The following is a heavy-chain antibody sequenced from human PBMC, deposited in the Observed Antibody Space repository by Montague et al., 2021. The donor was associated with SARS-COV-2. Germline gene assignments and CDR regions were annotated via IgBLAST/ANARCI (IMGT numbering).Heavy chain of an antibody. D-gene: IGHD2-2*01. CDR1: GDSVSSNIAT. Sequence: CAISGDSVSSNIATWNWIRQSPSRGLEWLGRTDYRSKWYNVYAESVKSRITINPDTSKHQFSLHLNSVTPEDTAVYYCARIPVGSKSYFDFWGQGTLVTVSS. J-gene: IGHJ4*02. CDR2: TDYRSKWYN. V-gene: IGHV6-1*01. CDR3: ARIPVGSKSYFDF.